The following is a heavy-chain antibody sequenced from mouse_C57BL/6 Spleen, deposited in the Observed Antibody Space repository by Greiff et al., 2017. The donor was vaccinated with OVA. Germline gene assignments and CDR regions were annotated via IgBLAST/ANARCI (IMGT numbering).Heavy chain of an antibody. J-gene: IGHJ4*01. CDR2: IDPSDSYT. V-gene: IGHV1-69*01. CDR1: GYTFTSYW. Sequence: VQLQQSGAELVMPGASVKLSCKASGYTFTSYWMHWVKQRPGQGLEWIGEIDPSDSYTNYNQKFKGKSTLTVDKSSSTAYMQLSSLTSEDSGVYYCARYGGSSDRAMDYWGQGTSGTVSS. D-gene: IGHD1-1*01. CDR3: ARYGGSSDRAMDY.